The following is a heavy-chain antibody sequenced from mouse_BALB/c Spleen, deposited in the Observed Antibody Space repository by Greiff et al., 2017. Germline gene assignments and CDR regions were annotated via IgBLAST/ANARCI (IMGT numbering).Heavy chain of an antibody. D-gene: IGHD2-2*01. CDR2: INPSTGYT. CDR3: AKYGYDDYFDY. Sequence: QVQLQQSGAELAKPGASVKMSCKASGYTFTSYWMHWVKQRPGQGLEWIGYINPSTGYTEYNQKFKDKATLTADKSSSTAYMQLSSLTSEDSAVYYCAKYGYDDYFDYWGQGTTLTVSS. J-gene: IGHJ2*01. CDR1: GYTFTSYW. V-gene: IGHV1-7*01.